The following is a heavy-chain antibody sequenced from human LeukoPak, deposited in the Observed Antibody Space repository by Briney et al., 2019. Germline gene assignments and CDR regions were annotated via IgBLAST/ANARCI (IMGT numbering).Heavy chain of an antibody. CDR3: ARHDYYYYYYMDV. CDR2: INHSGST. V-gene: IGHV4-34*01. J-gene: IGHJ6*03. Sequence: SETLSLTCAVYGGSFSGYYWSWIRQPPGKELEWIGEINHSGSTNYNPSLKSRVTISVDTSKNQFSLKLSSVTAADTAVYYCARHDYYYYYYMDVWGKGTTVTISS. D-gene: IGHD1-1*01. CDR1: GGSFSGYY.